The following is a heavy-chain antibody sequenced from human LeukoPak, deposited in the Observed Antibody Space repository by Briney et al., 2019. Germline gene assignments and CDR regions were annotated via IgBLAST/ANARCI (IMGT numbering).Heavy chain of an antibody. V-gene: IGHV3-23*01. D-gene: IGHD4-23*01. CDR1: GFTFSSYA. CDR2: ISGSGGST. CDR3: AKDYGGLDYFDY. J-gene: IGHJ4*02. Sequence: PGGSLRLSCAASGFTFSSYAMSWVRQAPGKGLEWVSAISGSGGSTYYADSVKGRFTISRDNSKNTLYLQMNSLRAEDTAMYYCAKDYGGLDYFDYWGQGTLVTVSS.